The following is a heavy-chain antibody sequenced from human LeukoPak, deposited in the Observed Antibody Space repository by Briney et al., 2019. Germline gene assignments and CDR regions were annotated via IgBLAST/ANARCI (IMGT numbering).Heavy chain of an antibody. CDR3: ARDLLEIAADSYFDY. CDR1: GFTFSSYS. D-gene: IGHD6-13*01. CDR2: ISTSSSYI. V-gene: IGHV3-21*01. Sequence: GGSLRLSCAASGFTFSSYSMNWVRQAPGKGLEWVSSISTSSSYIYYADSVKGRFTISRDNAKNSLFLQMNSLRAEDTAVYYCARDLLEIAADSYFDYWGQGTLVTVSS. J-gene: IGHJ4*02.